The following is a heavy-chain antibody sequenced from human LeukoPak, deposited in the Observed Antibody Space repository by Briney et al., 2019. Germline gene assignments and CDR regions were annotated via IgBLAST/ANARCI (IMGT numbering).Heavy chain of an antibody. Sequence: ASVKVSCKASGYTFTSYYVHWVRQAPGQGLEWVGLISPSAGTTSYAQTFQGRVTMTRDTSTSTVYMELSSLRSEDTAVYYCARETFRTSGHYHYFDYWVQGTLVTDSS. D-gene: IGHD4-17*01. CDR3: ARETFRTSGHYHYFDY. V-gene: IGHV1-46*01. J-gene: IGHJ4*02. CDR2: ISPSAGTT. CDR1: GYTFTSYY.